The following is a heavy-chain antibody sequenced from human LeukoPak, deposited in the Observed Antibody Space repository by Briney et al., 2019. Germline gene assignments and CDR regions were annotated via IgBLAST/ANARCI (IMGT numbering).Heavy chain of an antibody. J-gene: IGHJ5*02. CDR3: ARGGSYGDHGYNWFDP. V-gene: IGHV4-59*01. CDR1: GGSISSYY. D-gene: IGHD4-17*01. CDR2: IYYSGST. Sequence: SETLSLTCTVSGGSISSYYWSWIRQPPGKGLEWIGYIYYSGSTNYNPSLKSRVTISVDTSKNQFSLKLSSVTAADTAVYYCARGGSYGDHGYNWFDPWGQGTLVTVSS.